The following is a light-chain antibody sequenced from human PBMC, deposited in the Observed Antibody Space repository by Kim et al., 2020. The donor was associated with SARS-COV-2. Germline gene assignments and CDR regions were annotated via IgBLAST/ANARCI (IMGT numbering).Light chain of an antibody. V-gene: IGLV3-19*01. CDR2: DKE. J-gene: IGLJ1*01. Sequence: GKTVRITCQESSLRNYYASWYKQKPGQAPVLVLYDKESRPSGIPDRFSGSSSGNTASLTITGAQAADEADYYCSSRVRDSTGNIYLFGTGTKVTVL. CDR3: SSRVRDSTGNIYL. CDR1: SLRNYY.